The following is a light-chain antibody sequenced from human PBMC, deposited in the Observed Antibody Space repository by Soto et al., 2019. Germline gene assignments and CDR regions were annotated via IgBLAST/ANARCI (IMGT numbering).Light chain of an antibody. J-gene: IGKJ1*01. V-gene: IGKV3-20*01. CDR1: QSVSSNY. Sequence: EIVLTQSPGTLSLSPGERATLSCRTSQSVSSNYLAWYQQKPGQAPRLLIYGASSRATGIPDRFSGSGSGTDFTLTISRLEPEDFAAYYCQQYGSSGRTFGQGTKVDIK. CDR2: GAS. CDR3: QQYGSSGRT.